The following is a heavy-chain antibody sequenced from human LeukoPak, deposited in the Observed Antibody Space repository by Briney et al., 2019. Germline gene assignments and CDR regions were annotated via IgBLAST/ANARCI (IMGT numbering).Heavy chain of an antibody. D-gene: IGHD5-24*01. CDR1: GFTFSSYG. CDR3: AKDDAWLQYND. V-gene: IGHV3-23*01. J-gene: IGHJ4*02. CDR2: ISPSGDIK. Sequence: PGRSLRLSCAASGFTFSSYGMSWVRQAPGKGLEWVSGISPSGDIKYYVDSVKGRFTVSRDNSKNTLYLQINSLRDEDTAVYYCAKDDAWLQYNDWGQGTLVTVSS.